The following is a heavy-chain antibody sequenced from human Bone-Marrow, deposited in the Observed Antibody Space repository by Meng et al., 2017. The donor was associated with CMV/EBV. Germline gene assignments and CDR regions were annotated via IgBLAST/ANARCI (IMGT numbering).Heavy chain of an antibody. CDR3: ARDFYAADHY. Sequence: GESLKISCAASGFTFNNYNMNWVRQAPGKGLEWVSAISGSGGSTYYADSVKGRFTISRDNSKNTLYLQMNSLRAEDTAVYYCARDFYAADHYWGQGTLVTVPS. J-gene: IGHJ4*02. D-gene: IGHD3-16*01. CDR1: GFTFNNYN. CDR2: ISGSGGST. V-gene: IGHV3-23*01.